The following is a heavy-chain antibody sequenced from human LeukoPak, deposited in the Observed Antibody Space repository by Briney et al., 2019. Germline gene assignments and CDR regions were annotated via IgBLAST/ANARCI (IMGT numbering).Heavy chain of an antibody. V-gene: IGHV3-11*01. CDR3: TRVPTRGYSYGFDY. CDR2: ISSSGSTI. D-gene: IGHD5-18*01. J-gene: IGHJ4*02. CDR1: GFTFSDYY. Sequence: GGSLRLSCAASGFTFSDYYMSWIRQAPGKGLEWVSYISSSGSTIYYADSVKGRFTISRDNAKNSLYLQMNSLRAEDTAVYYCTRVPTRGYSYGFDYWGQGTLVTVSS.